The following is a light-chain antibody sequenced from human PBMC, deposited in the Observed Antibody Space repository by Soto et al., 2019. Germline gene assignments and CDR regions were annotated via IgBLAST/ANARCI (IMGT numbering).Light chain of an antibody. V-gene: IGKV1-33*01. J-gene: IGKJ2*01. Sequence: DIQMTQSPSSLSASVGDRVTITCQASQDISNSLSCYQQKPGKAPKLLITDAATLEAGVPSRFSGSGSGTDFTFTISSLQPEDIATYFCLQHDNVPTFGLGTKLEVK. CDR2: DAA. CDR1: QDISNS. CDR3: LQHDNVPT.